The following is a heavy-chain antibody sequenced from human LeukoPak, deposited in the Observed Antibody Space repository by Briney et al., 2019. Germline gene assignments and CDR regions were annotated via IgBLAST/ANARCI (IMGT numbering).Heavy chain of an antibody. CDR1: GFTFTSHW. CDR3: ARDKNDIVGYFQH. V-gene: IGHV3-74*01. Sequence: GGSLRLSCAVSGFTFTSHWMHWVRQAPGKELVWVSRINSDGNSICYADSVKGRFTISRDNAKNSLYLQMNSLRAEDTAVYYCARDKNDIVGYFQHWGQGTLVTVSS. D-gene: IGHD2-15*01. J-gene: IGHJ1*01. CDR2: INSDGNSI.